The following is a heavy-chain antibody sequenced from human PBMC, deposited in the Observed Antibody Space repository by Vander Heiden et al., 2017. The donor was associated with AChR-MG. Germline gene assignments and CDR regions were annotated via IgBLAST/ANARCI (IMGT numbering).Heavy chain of an antibody. J-gene: IGHJ3*02. V-gene: IGHV3-23*01. Sequence: EVQLLESGGGLVQPGGSLRLSCAASGFTFIRYAMSWVRQAPGKGLEWVSAISGSGGSTYYADSVKGRFTISRDNSKNTLYLQMNSLRAEDTAVYYCAKIKDFWSGEHAFDIWGQGTMVTVSS. CDR2: ISGSGGST. D-gene: IGHD3-3*01. CDR1: GFTFIRYA. CDR3: AKIKDFWSGEHAFDI.